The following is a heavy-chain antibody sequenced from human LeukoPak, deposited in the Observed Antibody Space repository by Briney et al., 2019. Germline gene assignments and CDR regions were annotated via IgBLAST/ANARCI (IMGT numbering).Heavy chain of an antibody. J-gene: IGHJ4*02. CDR3: ARDTPLYGSGYYNGEGFDY. CDR2: INPSGGST. D-gene: IGHD3-22*01. V-gene: IGHV1-46*01. CDR1: GYTFTSYY. Sequence: ASVKVSCKASGYTFTSYYMHWVRRAPGQGLEWMGIINPSGGSTSYAQKFRGRVTMTRDTSTSTVYMELSSLRSEDTAVYYCARDTPLYGSGYYNGEGFDYWGQGTLVTVSS.